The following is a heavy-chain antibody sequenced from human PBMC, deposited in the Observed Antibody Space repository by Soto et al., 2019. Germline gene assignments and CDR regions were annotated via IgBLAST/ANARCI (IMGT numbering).Heavy chain of an antibody. J-gene: IGHJ4*02. V-gene: IGHV4-4*07. CDR2: VSTSGNV. Sequence: SETLSLTCTVSGGSLTKYYWSWIRQPAGKGLEWIGRVSTSGNVVSKASLRSRLTMSVDASKNQFSLRLTSVTAADTAVYYCARDNNDFWSLYPLAFDYWGQGALVTVSS. CDR1: GGSLTKYY. CDR3: ARDNNDFWSLYPLAFDY. D-gene: IGHD3-3*01.